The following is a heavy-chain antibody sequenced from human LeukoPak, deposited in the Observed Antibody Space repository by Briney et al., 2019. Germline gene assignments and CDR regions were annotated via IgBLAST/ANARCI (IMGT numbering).Heavy chain of an antibody. Sequence: SEILSLTCLVSGDSMRSDFWSWIRQPPGKGLEWIGYVSGSGSTNYNPTVKSRVTISLDTSNKQFSLNVTSVTAADTAVYYCARGRTHWYESQPLNWFDPWGQGTLVTVSA. CDR3: ARGRTHWYESQPLNWFDP. V-gene: IGHV4-59*01. J-gene: IGHJ5*02. CDR1: GDSMRSDF. CDR2: VSGSGST. D-gene: IGHD1-14*01.